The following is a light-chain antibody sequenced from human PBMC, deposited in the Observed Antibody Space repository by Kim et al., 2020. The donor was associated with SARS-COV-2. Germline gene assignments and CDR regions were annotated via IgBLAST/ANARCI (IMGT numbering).Light chain of an antibody. CDR3: QSYDSSLSGYV. J-gene: IGLJ1*01. Sequence: QSVLTQPPSVSGAPGQRVTISSTGSSSNLGAGYDVNWYQQLPGTVPKLLIYANSNRPSGVPGRFSGSKSGSSASLAITGLQAEDETDYYCQSYDSSLSGYVFGTGTKVTVL. CDR2: ANS. V-gene: IGLV1-40*01. CDR1: SSNLGAGYD.